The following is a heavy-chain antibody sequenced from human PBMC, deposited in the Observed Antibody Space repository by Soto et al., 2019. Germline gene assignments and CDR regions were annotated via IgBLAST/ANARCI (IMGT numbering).Heavy chain of an antibody. D-gene: IGHD3-10*01. J-gene: IGHJ6*02. CDR1: GFTFSSYS. V-gene: IGHV3-21*01. CDR2: ISSSSSYI. Sequence: EVQLVESGGGLVKPGGSLRLSCAASGFTFSSYSMNWVRQAPGKGLEWVSSISSSSSYIYYADSVKGRFTISRDNAKNSLYLQMSSLRAEDTAVYYCARDGFYAYGMDVWGQGTTVTVSS. CDR3: ARDGFYAYGMDV.